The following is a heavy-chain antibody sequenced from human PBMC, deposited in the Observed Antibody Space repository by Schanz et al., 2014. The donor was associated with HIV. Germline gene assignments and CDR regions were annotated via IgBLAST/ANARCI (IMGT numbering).Heavy chain of an antibody. V-gene: IGHV1-2*02. D-gene: IGHD3-9*01. J-gene: IGHJ6*02. CDR2: INPSSGGT. CDR3: AREKVGILADYTPNGMDV. Sequence: QVQLVQSGAEVKMPGASVKVSCKSSGYTFSDYYMHWVRQAPGQGLEWMGWINPSSGGTNYAQKFQGRVTMTRDTSISTAYMELRRLRSDDTAVYYCAREKVGILADYTPNGMDVWGQGTTVTVSS. CDR1: GYTFSDYY.